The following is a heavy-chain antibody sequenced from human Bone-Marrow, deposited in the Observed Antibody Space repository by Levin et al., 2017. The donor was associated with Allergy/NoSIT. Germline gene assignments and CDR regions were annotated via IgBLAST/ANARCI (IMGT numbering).Heavy chain of an antibody. V-gene: IGHV2-70*18. J-gene: IGHJ4*02. CDR2: IDWDDAK. Sequence: TLSLTCTFSGFSLSTSEMYVSWIRQPPGKALEWLALIDWDDAKYYSTSLKTRLTISKDTSKNQVVLTMTNMDPVDTATYYCARTFTVSSSLYFDYWGQGTLVTVSS. CDR3: ARTFTVSSSLYFDY. CDR1: GFSLSTSEMY. D-gene: IGHD6-13*01.